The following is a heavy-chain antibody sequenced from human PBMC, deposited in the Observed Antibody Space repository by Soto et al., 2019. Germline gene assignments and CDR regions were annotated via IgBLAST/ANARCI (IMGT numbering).Heavy chain of an antibody. CDR2: IYYSRSP. D-gene: IGHD2-2*01. CDR1: GDSVTTYY. V-gene: IGHV4-59*02. CDR3: ARGEHTSAGRENWFDP. Sequence: QVQLQESGPGLVKPSETLSLTCTVSGDSVTTYYWSWIRQPPGKGLEWIGYIYYSRSPSYNPSLKSRVTMSLDTSKNQFSLKLRSVPAADTAVYYCARGEHTSAGRENWFDPWGQGTLVTVSS. J-gene: IGHJ5*02.